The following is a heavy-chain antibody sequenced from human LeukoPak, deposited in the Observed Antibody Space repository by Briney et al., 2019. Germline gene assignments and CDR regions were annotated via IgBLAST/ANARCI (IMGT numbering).Heavy chain of an antibody. Sequence: SETLSLTCTVSGGSVSSYYWSWIRQPPGKGLEWIGYIYYSGSTNYNPSLKSRVTISVDTSKNQFSLKLSSVTAADTAVYYCASLSRWELQYFDYWGQGTLVTVSS. V-gene: IGHV4-59*02. J-gene: IGHJ4*02. CDR2: IYYSGST. CDR1: GGSVSSYY. CDR3: ASLSRWELQYFDY. D-gene: IGHD1-26*01.